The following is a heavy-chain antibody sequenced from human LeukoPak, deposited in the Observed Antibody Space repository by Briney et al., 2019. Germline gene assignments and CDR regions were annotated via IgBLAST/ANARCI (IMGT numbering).Heavy chain of an antibody. J-gene: IGHJ6*03. D-gene: IGHD2-2*01. Sequence: NPSETLSLTCAVYGGSFSGYYWSWIRQPPGKGLEWIGEINHSGSTNYNPSLKSRVTMSVDTSKNQFSLKLSSVTAADTAVYYCARDLRYQPSNYYYYYMDVWGKGTTVTVSS. CDR1: GGSFSGYY. CDR2: INHSGST. CDR3: ARDLRYQPSNYYYYYMDV. V-gene: IGHV4-34*01.